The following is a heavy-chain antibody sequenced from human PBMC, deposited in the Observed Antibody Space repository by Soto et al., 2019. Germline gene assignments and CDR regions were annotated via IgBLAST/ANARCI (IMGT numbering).Heavy chain of an antibody. CDR3: AKFFVETGSNSGWPWSFHY. J-gene: IGHJ4*02. V-gene: IGHV3-23*01. D-gene: IGHD6-25*01. CDR1: RFTFSNYA. Sequence: EVQLLESGGGLVQTGRSLRLSCAASRFTFSNYAMSWVRQAPGQGLDWVSAISGSGGTTYYADSVKGRFTISRDNSKNTLFLQMTSLRAEDAAVYYCAKFFVETGSNSGWPWSFHYWGQGTLVTVSS. CDR2: ISGSGGTT.